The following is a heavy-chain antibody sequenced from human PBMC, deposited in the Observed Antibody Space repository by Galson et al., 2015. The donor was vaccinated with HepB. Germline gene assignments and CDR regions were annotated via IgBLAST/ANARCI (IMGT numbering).Heavy chain of an antibody. J-gene: IGHJ3*01. CDR1: GFSLATTGMR. V-gene: IGHV2-70*04. CDR3: ARFPAVSYKSSDYFVADAYDV. D-gene: IGHD3-22*01. CDR2: IDWDDDK. Sequence: PALVKPTQTLKLTCTFAGFSLATTGMRLTWIRQPPGKALEWLARIDWDDDKFYTASLKTRLAISKDTSKNQVVLTMTNMEPVDTATYYGARFPAVSYKSSDYFVADAYDVWGQGAMVTVSS.